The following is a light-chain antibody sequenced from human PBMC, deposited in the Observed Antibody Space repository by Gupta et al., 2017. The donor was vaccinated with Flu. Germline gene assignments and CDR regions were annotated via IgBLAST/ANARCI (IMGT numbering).Light chain of an antibody. CDR1: QGVSSN. J-gene: IGKJ1*01. CDR2: GAS. Sequence: ESATLSCRASQGVSSNLAWYQQKPGQAARLLIYGASTRATGIPARFSGSGSGTEFTLTISSLQSEDFAVYYCQQYNNWPPWTCGQGTKVEIK. V-gene: IGKV3-15*01. CDR3: QQYNNWPPWT.